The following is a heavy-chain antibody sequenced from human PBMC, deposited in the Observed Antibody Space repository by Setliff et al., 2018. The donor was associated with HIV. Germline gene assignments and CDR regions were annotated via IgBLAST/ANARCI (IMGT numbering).Heavy chain of an antibody. V-gene: IGHV1-3*01. CDR1: GYTFTSYA. CDR2: VNADNGNT. Sequence: ASVKVSCKASGYTFTSYALHWVRQAPGQRLEWMGWVNADNGNTKYSEKFQGRVTITRDTAASTVYMELSSLKSEDTAVYYCARTDYGGNSGGNYFDYWGQGSLVTVSS. D-gene: IGHD4-17*01. J-gene: IGHJ4*02. CDR3: ARTDYGGNSGGNYFDY.